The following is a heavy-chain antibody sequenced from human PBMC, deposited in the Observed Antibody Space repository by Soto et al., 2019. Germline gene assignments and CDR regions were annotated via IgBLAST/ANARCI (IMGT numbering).Heavy chain of an antibody. CDR1: GYTFTSYY. CDR2: INPSGGST. CDR3: ARAAGRGYSYGYSSGMDV. J-gene: IGHJ6*02. V-gene: IGHV1-46*01. Sequence: QVQLVQSGAEVKKPGASVKVSCKASGYTFTSYYMHWVRQAPGQGLEWMGIINPSGGSTSYAQKXQGRVTMTRDXXTXTXXMELSSLRSEDTAVYYCARAAGRGYSYGYSSGMDVWGQGTTVTVSS. D-gene: IGHD5-18*01.